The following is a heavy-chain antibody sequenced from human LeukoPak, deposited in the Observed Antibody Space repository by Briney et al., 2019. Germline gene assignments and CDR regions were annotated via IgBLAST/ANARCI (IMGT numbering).Heavy chain of an antibody. D-gene: IGHD4-23*01. Sequence: GGSLRLSCAASGFTFSDYYMSWVRQAPGKGLEWVSYISGSSGYMNYADSVKGRFTISRDNAKNSLYLQMNSLRAEDTAVYYCARSPYYAGAFVDYWGQGTLVTVSS. CDR1: GFTFSDYY. CDR2: ISGSSGYM. V-gene: IGHV3-11*06. J-gene: IGHJ4*02. CDR3: ARSPYYAGAFVDY.